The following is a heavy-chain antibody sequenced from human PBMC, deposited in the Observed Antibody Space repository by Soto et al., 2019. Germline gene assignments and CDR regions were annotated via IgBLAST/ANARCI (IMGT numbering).Heavy chain of an antibody. CDR1: GFTFSSYA. J-gene: IGHJ6*02. D-gene: IGHD3-3*01. CDR2: ISGSGGST. Sequence: PGGSLRLSCAASGFTFSSYAMSWVRQAPGKGLEWVSAISGSGGSTYYADSVKGRFTISRDNSKNTLYLQMNSLRAEDTAVYYCAKDPPLLEEPEGYYYGMDVWGQGTTVTVSS. CDR3: AKDPPLLEEPEGYYYGMDV. V-gene: IGHV3-23*01.